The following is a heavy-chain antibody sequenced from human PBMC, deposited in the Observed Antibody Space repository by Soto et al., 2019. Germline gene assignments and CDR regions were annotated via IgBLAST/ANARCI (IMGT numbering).Heavy chain of an antibody. CDR1: GFTVSSNY. CDR2: IYSGGST. Sequence: GSLRLSCAASGFTVSSNYMSWVRQAPGKGLEWVSVIYSGGSTYYADSVKGRFTISRDNSKNTLYLQMNSLRAEDTAVYYCARDLRVSSSTYYFDYWGQGTLVTSPQ. J-gene: IGHJ4*02. V-gene: IGHV3-53*01. D-gene: IGHD6-6*01. CDR3: ARDLRVSSSTYYFDY.